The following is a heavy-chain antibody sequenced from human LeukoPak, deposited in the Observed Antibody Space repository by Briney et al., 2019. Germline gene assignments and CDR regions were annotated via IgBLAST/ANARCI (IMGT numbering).Heavy chain of an antibody. D-gene: IGHD3-16*01. CDR2: IKPNSGDT. V-gene: IGHV1-2*02. J-gene: IGHJ5*02. CDR1: GYSFADYY. CDR3: ARVLGNWFDP. Sequence: ASVKVSCKASGYSFADYYMHWVRQAPGQGLEWMGWIKPNSGDTRSAQKFQGRVIMTRDTSTSTVYMELSSLRSEDTAVYYCARVLGNWFDPWGQGTLVTVSS.